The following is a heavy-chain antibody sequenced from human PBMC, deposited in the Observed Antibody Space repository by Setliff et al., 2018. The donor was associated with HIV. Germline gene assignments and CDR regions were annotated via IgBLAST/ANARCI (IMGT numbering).Heavy chain of an antibody. CDR1: GYTFSDYW. CDR3: ARHRIVKAYYYYMDV. CDR2: IYPDDSDA. Sequence: GESLKISCKASGYTFSDYWIGWVRQMPGKGLEWMGIIYPDDSDARYGPSFKGHVNISVDKSISTAYLQWSSLKASDTAMYYCARHRIVKAYYYYMDVWGKGTTVTVSS. V-gene: IGHV5-51*01. D-gene: IGHD3-16*02. J-gene: IGHJ6*03.